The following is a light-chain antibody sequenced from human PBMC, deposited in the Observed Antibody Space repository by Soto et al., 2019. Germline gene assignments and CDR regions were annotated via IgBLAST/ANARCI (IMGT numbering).Light chain of an antibody. CDR2: DAT. V-gene: IGKV1-13*02. CDR3: QQFNTTPFT. Sequence: IQLTQSPSTLSASVGDRVTITCRASQGIGTALAWYHQKPGNSPDLLVYDATTLQSGVPSRFSGSGSATDFTLTITALPPEDFGPYYCQQFNTTPFTFGGGTKVEIK. CDR1: QGIGTA. J-gene: IGKJ4*01.